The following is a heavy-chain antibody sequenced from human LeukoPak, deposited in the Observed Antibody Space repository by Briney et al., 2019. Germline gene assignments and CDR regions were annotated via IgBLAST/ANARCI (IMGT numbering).Heavy chain of an antibody. Sequence: WVRQPPGKGLEWVANIKQDGSEKYYVDSVKGRFTISRDNAKNSLYLQMNSLRAEDTAVYYCARESGSVTSEVDFDYWGQGTLVTVSS. CDR3: ARESGSVTSEVDFDY. D-gene: IGHD4-17*01. CDR2: IKQDGSEK. V-gene: IGHV3-7*01. J-gene: IGHJ4*02.